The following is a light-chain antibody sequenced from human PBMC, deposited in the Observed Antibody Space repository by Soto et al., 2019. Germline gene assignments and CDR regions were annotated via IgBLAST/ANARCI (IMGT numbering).Light chain of an antibody. CDR2: EVT. V-gene: IGLV2-14*01. CDR1: RSDVGAYNY. Sequence: QSALTQPASVSVSPVQSIAISCTGTRSDVGAYNYVSWYQQHPGKAPKLMISEVTNRPSGVSDRFSGSKSGNTASLTISGLQAEDEADYYCSSFTSRFTFVFGTGTKVTVL. J-gene: IGLJ1*01. CDR3: SSFTSRFTFV.